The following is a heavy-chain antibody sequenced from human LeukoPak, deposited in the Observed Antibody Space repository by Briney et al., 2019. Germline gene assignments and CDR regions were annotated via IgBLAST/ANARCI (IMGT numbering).Heavy chain of an antibody. CDR3: ARGFRIVVVPAAIGYWFDP. V-gene: IGHV1-8*03. D-gene: IGHD2-2*02. J-gene: IGHJ5*02. CDR2: MYPNSGNT. CDR1: GYTFTSYD. Sequence: GASVKVSCKASGYTFTSYDINWVRQATGQGLEWMGWMYPNSGNTGYAQKFQGRVTITRNTSISTAYMELSSLRSEDTAVYYCARGFRIVVVPAAIGYWFDPWGQGTLVTVSS.